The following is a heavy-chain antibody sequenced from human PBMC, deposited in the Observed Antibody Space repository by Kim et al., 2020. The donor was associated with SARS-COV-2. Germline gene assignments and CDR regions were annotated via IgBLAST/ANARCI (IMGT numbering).Heavy chain of an antibody. CDR1: GFTFSSYE. Sequence: GGSLRLSCAASGFTFSSYEMNWVRQAPGKGLEWVSYISSSGGTKYYADSVKGRLTISRDNAKNSLHLQMNVLRVEDTAVYYCARDPNIVGVTTKFDYWGQGTLVTVSS. D-gene: IGHD1-26*01. CDR2: ISSSGGTK. CDR3: ARDPNIVGVTTKFDY. J-gene: IGHJ4*02. V-gene: IGHV3-48*03.